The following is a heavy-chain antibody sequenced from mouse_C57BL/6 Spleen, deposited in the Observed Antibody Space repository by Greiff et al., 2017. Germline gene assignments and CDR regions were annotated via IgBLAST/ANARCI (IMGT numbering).Heavy chain of an antibody. Sequence: QLQQSGPELVKPGASVKISCKASGYTFTDYYMNWVKQSHGKSLEWIGDINPNNGGTSYNQKFKGKATLTVDKSSSTAYMELRSLTSEDSAVYYCARRGAYSYYAMDYWGQGTSVTVSS. V-gene: IGHV1-26*01. J-gene: IGHJ4*01. CDR1: GYTFTDYY. CDR2: INPNNGGT. CDR3: ARRGAYSYYAMDY. D-gene: IGHD2-10*01.